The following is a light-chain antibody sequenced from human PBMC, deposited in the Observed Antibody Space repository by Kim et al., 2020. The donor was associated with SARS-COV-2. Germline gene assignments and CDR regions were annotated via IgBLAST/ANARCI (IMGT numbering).Light chain of an antibody. V-gene: IGLV2-14*03. J-gene: IGLJ2*01. CDR1: SSDVGGYNY. Sequence: GPSITTSCTGTSSDVGGYNYVSWYQQHPGKAPKLMIYDVSNRPSGVSNRFSGSKSGNTASLTISGLQAEDEADYYCSSYTSSSPVVFGGGTKVTVL. CDR3: SSYTSSSPVV. CDR2: DVS.